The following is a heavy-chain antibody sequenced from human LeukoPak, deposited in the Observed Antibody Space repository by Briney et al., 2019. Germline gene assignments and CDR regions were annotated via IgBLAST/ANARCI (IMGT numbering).Heavy chain of an antibody. D-gene: IGHD7-27*01. V-gene: IGHV4-59*01. Sequence: SETLSLTCAVYGGSFSGYYWSWIRQSPGKGLEWIGYIYYTGTSYNPSLKSRVTISADTSKNQLSLNLSSVTAADTAVYYCASRELGNDYWGQGTLVTVSS. CDR2: IYYTGT. CDR1: GGSFSGYY. J-gene: IGHJ4*02. CDR3: ASRELGNDY.